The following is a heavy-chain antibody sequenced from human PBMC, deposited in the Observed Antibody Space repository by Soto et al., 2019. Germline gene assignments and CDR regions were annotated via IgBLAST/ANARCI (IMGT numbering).Heavy chain of an antibody. CDR2: ISYSGNT. CDR1: GGSIISGY. D-gene: IGHD2-15*01. V-gene: IGHV4-59*01. Sequence: SETLSLTCTVSGGSIISGYWSWIRQPPGKGLEWIGYISYSGNTNYNPSLKSRVTMSVDTPKNQFSLRLSSATTADTAVYYCAGLRGYAGSPIDYWGQGTLVTVSS. CDR3: AGLRGYAGSPIDY. J-gene: IGHJ4*02.